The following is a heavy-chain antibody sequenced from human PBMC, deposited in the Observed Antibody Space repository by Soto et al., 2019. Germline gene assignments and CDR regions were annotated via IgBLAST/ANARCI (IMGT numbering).Heavy chain of an antibody. J-gene: IGHJ6*02. CDR3: ARSQAVAGFRYYYYYYGMDV. V-gene: IGHV4-34*01. CDR2: INHSGST. CDR1: GGSFSGYY. Sequence: SETLSLTCAVYGGSFSGYYWSWIRQPPGKGLEWIGEINHSGSTNYNPSLKSRVTISVDTSKNQFSLKLSSVTAADTAVYYCARSQAVAGFRYYYYYYGMDVWGQGTTVTVSS. D-gene: IGHD6-19*01.